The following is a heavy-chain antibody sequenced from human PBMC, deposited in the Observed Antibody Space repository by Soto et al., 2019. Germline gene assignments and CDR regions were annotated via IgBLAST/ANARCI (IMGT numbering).Heavy chain of an antibody. CDR3: AREKNYDILTGYYSVHYYYGMDV. Sequence: QVQLVESGGGVVQPGRSLRLSCAASGFTFSSYGMHWVRQAPGKGLEWVAVIWYDGSNKYYADSVKGRFTISRDNSKNTLYLQMTSMRAEDTAVYYCAREKNYDILTGYYSVHYYYGMDVWGQGTTVTVSS. V-gene: IGHV3-33*01. CDR1: GFTFSSYG. CDR2: IWYDGSNK. J-gene: IGHJ6*02. D-gene: IGHD3-9*01.